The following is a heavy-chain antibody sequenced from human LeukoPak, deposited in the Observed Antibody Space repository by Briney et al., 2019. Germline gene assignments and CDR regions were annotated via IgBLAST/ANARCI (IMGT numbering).Heavy chain of an antibody. J-gene: IGHJ4*02. CDR2: ITPILGIA. CDR3: ARDTLYGSGSGGPDY. CDR1: GGTFSSYA. D-gene: IGHD3-10*01. V-gene: IGHV1-69*04. Sequence: SVKVSCKASGGTFSSYAISWVRQAPGQGLEWMGRITPILGIANYAQKFQGRVTITADKSTSTAYMELSSLRSEDTAVYYCARDTLYGSGSGGPDYGGQGTLVTVSS.